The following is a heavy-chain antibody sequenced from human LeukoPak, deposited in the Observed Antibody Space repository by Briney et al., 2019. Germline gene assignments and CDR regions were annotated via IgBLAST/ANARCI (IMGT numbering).Heavy chain of an antibody. D-gene: IGHD6-13*01. J-gene: IGHJ6*03. CDR1: GFTFSSYW. CDR3: ARGALVSSWYNYYYYYYMDV. CDR2: IKKDGSEK. V-gene: IGHV3-7*01. Sequence: PGGSLRLSCAASGFTFSSYWMSWVRQAPGKGLEWVANIKKDGSEKYYVDSVKGRFTISRDNAKNSLYLQMNSLRAEDTAVYYCARGALVSSWYNYYYYYYMDVWGKGTTVTVSS.